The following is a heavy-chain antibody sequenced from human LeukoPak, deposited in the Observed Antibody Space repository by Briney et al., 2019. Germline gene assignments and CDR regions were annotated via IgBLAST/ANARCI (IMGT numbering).Heavy chain of an antibody. CDR3: ARDVHVSGYNYGGFGSHFDY. D-gene: IGHD5-12*01. Sequence: PSETLSLTPPVSGCSLSSFYWGLVPQPPREGPGWVGRIYTHGSTNYNPSLKSRVTMSVDTSKNQFSLKLSSVTAADTAVYYCARDVHVSGYNYGGFGSHFDYWGQGTLVTVSS. V-gene: IGHV4-4*07. J-gene: IGHJ4*02. CDR1: GCSLSSFY. CDR2: IYTHGST.